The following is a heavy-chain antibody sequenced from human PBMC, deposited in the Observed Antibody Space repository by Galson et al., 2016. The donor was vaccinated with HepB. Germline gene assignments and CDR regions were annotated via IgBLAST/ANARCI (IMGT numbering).Heavy chain of an antibody. J-gene: IGHJ5*02. Sequence: SLRLSCAASGFTFSSYVMHWVRQVPGKGLEWVAVIWYDGSNKYYADSVKGRFTISRDNSKNTLYLQMNSLRAEDTAVYYCARDDFTFWGFDPWGQGTLVTVSS. CDR3: ARDDFTFWGFDP. V-gene: IGHV3-33*01. CDR2: IWYDGSNK. D-gene: IGHD2-21*02. CDR1: GFTFSSYV.